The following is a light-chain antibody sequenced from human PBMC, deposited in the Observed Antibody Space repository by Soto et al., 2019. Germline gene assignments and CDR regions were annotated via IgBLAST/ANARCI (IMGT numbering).Light chain of an antibody. J-gene: IGKJ4*01. CDR2: GAS. V-gene: IGKV1-27*01. Sequence: DIQMTQSPSSLSASVGDRVTITCRASQDINNYLAWYQQKPGKVPKLLIYGASTLHSGVPSRFSGSGSGADFTLTISRLQPGDVATYYCPTYNSAPLTFGGGTKVEI. CDR3: PTYNSAPLT. CDR1: QDINNY.